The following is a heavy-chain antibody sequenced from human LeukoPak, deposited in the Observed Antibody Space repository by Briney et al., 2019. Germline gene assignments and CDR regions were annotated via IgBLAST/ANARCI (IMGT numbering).Heavy chain of an antibody. D-gene: IGHD2-2*01. CDR2: ISGSGGST. J-gene: IGHJ6*03. CDR1: GFTFSIYG. CDR3: AKVALGYCSSTSCYYMDV. Sequence: GGTLRLSCAASGFTFSIYGMGWVRQAPGKGLEWVSAISGSGGSTYYADSVKGRFTISRDNSKNTLYLQMNSLRAEDTAVYYCAKVALGYCSSTSCYYMDVWGKGTTVTISS. V-gene: IGHV3-23*01.